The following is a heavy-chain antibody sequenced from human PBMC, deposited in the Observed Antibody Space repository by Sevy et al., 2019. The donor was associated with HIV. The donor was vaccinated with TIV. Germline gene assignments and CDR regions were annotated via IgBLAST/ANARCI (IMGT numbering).Heavy chain of an antibody. CDR3: ARPRANYVDNYFFYAMDV. Sequence: GESLKISCAASGFAFSNYYAMYWVRQAPGKGLKWVALISYDGNDKYYADSVKGRFTISRDNFKNTLYLQMNSLTAEATAVYYWARPRANYVDNYFFYAMDVWGQGTTVTVS. CDR1: GFAFSNYYA. D-gene: IGHD4-17*01. V-gene: IGHV3-30-3*01. J-gene: IGHJ6*02. CDR2: ISYDGNDK.